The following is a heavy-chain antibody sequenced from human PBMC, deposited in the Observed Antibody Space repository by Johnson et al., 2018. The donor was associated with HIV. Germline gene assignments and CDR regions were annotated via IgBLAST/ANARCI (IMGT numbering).Heavy chain of an antibody. Sequence: VQLVESGGGLVQPGGSLRLSCSASGFTFSNYWMSWVRQAPGKGLEWVANIKQDGSEKYYVDSVKGRFTISRDNAKNSLYLQMNSLRAEDTALYYCARDRRNYYDSSGYPDYDALDVWGRGTMVTVSS. V-gene: IGHV3-7*03. CDR1: GFTFSNYW. CDR2: IKQDGSEK. CDR3: ARDRRNYYDSSGYPDYDALDV. D-gene: IGHD3-22*01. J-gene: IGHJ3*01.